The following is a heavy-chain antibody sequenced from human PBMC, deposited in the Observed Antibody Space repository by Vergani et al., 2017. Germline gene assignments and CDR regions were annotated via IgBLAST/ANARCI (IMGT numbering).Heavy chain of an antibody. D-gene: IGHD6-13*01. CDR2: IYHSGST. CDR1: GYSISSGYY. CDR3: AGVFKGIAAPMGVDY. V-gene: IGHV4-38-2*01. Sequence: QVQLQESGPGLVKPSETLSLTCAVSGYSISSGYYWGWIRQPPGKGLEWIGSIYHSGSTYYNPSLKSRVTISVDTSKNQFSLKLSSVTAADTAVYYCAGVFKGIAAPMGVDYWGQGTLVTVSS. J-gene: IGHJ4*02.